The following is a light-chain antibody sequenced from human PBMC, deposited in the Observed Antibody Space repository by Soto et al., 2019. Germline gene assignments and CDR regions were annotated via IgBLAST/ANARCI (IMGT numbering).Light chain of an antibody. J-gene: IGKJ4*01. V-gene: IGKV1-5*03. CDR1: QSITSW. CDR3: QKYNSYPRT. Sequence: DIQMTQSPSTLSASVGDRVTITCRASQSITSWLAWYQQKPGKAPNLLIYKASSLESGVPSRFSGSGSGTEFTLTISSLQPDDVATYYCQKYNSYPRTFGEGTKVEIK. CDR2: KAS.